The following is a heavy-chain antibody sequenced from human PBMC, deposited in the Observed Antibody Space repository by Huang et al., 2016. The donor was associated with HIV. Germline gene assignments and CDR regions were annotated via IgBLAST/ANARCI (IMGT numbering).Heavy chain of an antibody. Sequence: QITLKESGPTLVKPTQTLTLTCTFSGFSLSTSGVGVGWIRQPPGKALEWLALIYWDDDKRYSPSLKTRLTITKDTSKNQMVLTRTDMDPVDTATYYCAGRPVSWFRGYFDYWGQGTLVTVSS. CDR3: AGRPVSWFRGYFDY. V-gene: IGHV2-5*02. CDR1: GFSLSTSGVG. J-gene: IGHJ4*02. CDR2: IYWDDDK. D-gene: IGHD6-13*01.